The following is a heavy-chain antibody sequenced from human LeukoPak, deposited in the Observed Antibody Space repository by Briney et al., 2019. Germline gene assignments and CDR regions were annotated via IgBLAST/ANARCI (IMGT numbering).Heavy chain of an antibody. CDR3: ASRYNWNHFDY. J-gene: IGHJ4*01. CDR2: IWHSGYT. D-gene: IGHD1-20*01. V-gene: IGHV4-59*08. CDR1: GGSISSYY. Sequence: SETLSLTCTVSGGSISSYYWSWIRQPAGTGLEWIGEIWHSGYTNYNPSLKSRVTISVDTSKNQFSLRLTSVTAADTAIYYCASRYNWNHFDYWGHGTLVTVSS.